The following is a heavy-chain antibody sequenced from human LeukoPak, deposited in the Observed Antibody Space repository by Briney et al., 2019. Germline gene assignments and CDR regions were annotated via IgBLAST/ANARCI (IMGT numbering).Heavy chain of an antibody. V-gene: IGHV4-39*07. J-gene: IGHJ5*02. CDR3: ARDSRGSINWFDP. D-gene: IGHD1-26*01. Sequence: SETLSLTCTVSGGSISSSSYYWGWIRQPPGKGLEWIGSIYYSGSTYYNPSLKSRVTISVDTSKNQFSLKLSSVTAADTAVYYCARDSRGSINWFDPWGQGTLVTVSS. CDR2: IYYSGST. CDR1: GGSISSSSYY.